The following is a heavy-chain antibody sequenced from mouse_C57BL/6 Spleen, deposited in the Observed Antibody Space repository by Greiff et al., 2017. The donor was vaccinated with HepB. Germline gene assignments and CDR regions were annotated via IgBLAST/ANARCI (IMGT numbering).Heavy chain of an antibody. D-gene: IGHD2-3*01. CDR2: ISSGSSTI. J-gene: IGHJ3*01. V-gene: IGHV5-17*01. Sequence: DVHLVESGGGLVKPGGSLKLSCAASGFTFSDYGMHWVRQAPEKGLEWVAYISSGSSTIYYADTVKGRFTISRDNAKNTLFLQMTSLRSEDTAMYYCAMLYDGYYDFAYWGQGTLVTVSA. CDR3: AMLYDGYYDFAY. CDR1: GFTFSDYG.